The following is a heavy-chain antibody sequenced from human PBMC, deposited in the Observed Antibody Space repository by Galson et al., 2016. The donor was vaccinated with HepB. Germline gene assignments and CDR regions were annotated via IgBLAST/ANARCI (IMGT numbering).Heavy chain of an antibody. CDR1: GGSLSYGDYS. V-gene: IGHV4-30-2*01. J-gene: IGHJ4*02. CDR2: IYHSVNT. CDR3: ARGTLEGPFQ. Sequence: TLSLTCAVFGGSLSYGDYSWTWIRQPPGRGLEWIGYIYHSVNTYYKSSLRSRVTISIDRSKNHFSLQLSSVNAADTAVYYCARGTLEGPFQWGQGILVTVSS. D-gene: IGHD2-21*01.